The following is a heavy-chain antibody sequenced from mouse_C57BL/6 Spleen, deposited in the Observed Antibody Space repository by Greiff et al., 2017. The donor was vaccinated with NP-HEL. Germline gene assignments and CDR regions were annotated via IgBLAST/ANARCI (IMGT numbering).Heavy chain of an antibody. CDR1: GFTFSDYG. J-gene: IGHJ3*01. CDR2: ISSGSSTI. Sequence: EVQLVESGGGLVKPGGSLKLSCAASGFTFSDYGMHWVRQAPEKGLEWVAYISSGSSTIYYADTVKGRFTISRDNAKNTLFLQMTSLRSEDTAMYYCAMKLWYSWFAYWGQGTRVTVSA. CDR3: AMKLWYSWFAY. D-gene: IGHD2-1*01. V-gene: IGHV5-17*01.